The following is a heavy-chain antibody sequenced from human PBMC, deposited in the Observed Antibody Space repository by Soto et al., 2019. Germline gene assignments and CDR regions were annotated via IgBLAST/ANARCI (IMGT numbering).Heavy chain of an antibody. CDR1: GFTFNNYA. V-gene: IGHV3-23*01. Sequence: GGSLRLSCAASGFTFNNYAMNWVRQVPGKGLEWVATISGTGGSTYYADSVKGRFTISRDNSKNTLYLQMNSLRVEDTAVYYCATSYGNAWYTYWGQGTQVTVSS. J-gene: IGHJ4*02. CDR2: ISGTGGST. CDR3: ATSYGNAWYTY. D-gene: IGHD6-13*01.